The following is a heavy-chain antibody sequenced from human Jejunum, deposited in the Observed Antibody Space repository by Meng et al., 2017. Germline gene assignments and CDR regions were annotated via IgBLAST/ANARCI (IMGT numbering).Heavy chain of an antibody. J-gene: IGHJ4*02. D-gene: IGHD4-17*01. V-gene: IGHV3-49*03. Sequence: GGSLRLSCTASGFTFRDYAFTWFRQAPGKGLEWVGFIRSKPYGEATQYAASVEGRFTISRDDSKGIAYLHMSSLKTDDTAVYYCTRDDDYGDFPFDYWGQGTVVTVSS. CDR3: TRDDDYGDFPFDY. CDR2: IRSKPYGEAT. CDR1: GFTFRDYA.